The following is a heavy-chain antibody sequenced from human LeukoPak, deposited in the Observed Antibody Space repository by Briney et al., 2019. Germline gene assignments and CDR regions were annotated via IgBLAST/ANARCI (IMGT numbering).Heavy chain of an antibody. CDR1: GFTFSGSA. CDR2: ISSNSNYI. J-gene: IGHJ4*02. Sequence: GGSLRLSCAASGFTFSGSAMHWVRQAPGKGLEWVSSISSNSNYIYYADSVKGRFTISRDNAKNSLYLQMNSLRVDDSAVYFCARDARSSSWGGYWGQGTLVTVSS. V-gene: IGHV3-21*01. D-gene: IGHD6-13*01. CDR3: ARDARSSSWGGY.